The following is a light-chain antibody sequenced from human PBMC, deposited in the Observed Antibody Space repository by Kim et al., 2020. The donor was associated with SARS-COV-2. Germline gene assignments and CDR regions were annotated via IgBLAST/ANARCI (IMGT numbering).Light chain of an antibody. CDR1: KLEEKY. CDR2: QDN. CDR3: QAWDSSTGV. Sequence: SYELTQPPSVSVSPGQTASITCSGDKLEEKYACWYQQKPGQSPVLVIYQDNKRPSGIPERFSGSNSGNTATLTISGTQAMDEADYYCQAWDSSTGVFGTGTKVTVL. V-gene: IGLV3-1*01. J-gene: IGLJ1*01.